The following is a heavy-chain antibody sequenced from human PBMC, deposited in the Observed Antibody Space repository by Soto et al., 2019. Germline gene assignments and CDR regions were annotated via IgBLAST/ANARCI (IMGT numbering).Heavy chain of an antibody. V-gene: IGHV1-69*13. CDR2: IIPIFGTA. D-gene: IGHD5-12*01. CDR3: ARDLTALRDGYNFAY. Sequence: SVKVSCNASGGTFSSYSIIWVRQAPVQGLEWMGGIIPIFGTANYAQKFQGRVTITADESTSTAYMELSSLRSEDTAVYYCARDLTALRDGYNFAYWGQGALVTVSS. J-gene: IGHJ4*02. CDR1: GGTFSSYS.